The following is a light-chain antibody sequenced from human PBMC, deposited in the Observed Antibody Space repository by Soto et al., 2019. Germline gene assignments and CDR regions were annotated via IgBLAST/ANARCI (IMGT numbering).Light chain of an antibody. CDR3: SSHTISSALQV. CDR1: SSDVGGYNY. J-gene: IGLJ1*01. V-gene: IGLV2-14*01. Sequence: QSALTQPASVSESPGQSITISCTGTSSDVGGYNYVSWYQQHPGKAPKLMIYGVSNRPSGVSNRFSGSKSGNTASLTISGLQADDEADYYCSSHTISSALQVFGTGTKLTVL. CDR2: GVS.